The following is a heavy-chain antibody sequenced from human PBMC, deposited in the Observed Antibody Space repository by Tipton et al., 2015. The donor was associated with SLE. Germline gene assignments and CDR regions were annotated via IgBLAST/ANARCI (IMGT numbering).Heavy chain of an antibody. Sequence: TLSLTSTVSGGSISSYYWSWIRQPPGKGLEWIGYIYYSGSTNYNPSLKSRVTISVDASKNQFSLKLSSVTAADTAVYFCAREIHYDFWSGYYYYYMYVWGKGTTVTVSS. D-gene: IGHD3-3*01. CDR2: IYYSGST. V-gene: IGHV4-59*01. CDR1: GGSISSYY. CDR3: AREIHYDFWSGYYYYYMYV. J-gene: IGHJ6*03.